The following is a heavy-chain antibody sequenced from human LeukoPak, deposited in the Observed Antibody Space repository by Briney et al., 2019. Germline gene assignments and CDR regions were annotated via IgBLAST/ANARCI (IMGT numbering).Heavy chain of an antibody. CDR2: IYSGGST. J-gene: IGHJ4*02. Sequence: GGSLRHFCAASGFTVSSKYMSWVRQARGKGLEWVSVIYSGGSTYYADSVKGRFTISRDNSKNTLYLQMNSLRAEDTAVYYCARDALGSSSWYDWGQGTLVTVSS. CDR3: ARDALGSSSWYD. V-gene: IGHV3-53*01. D-gene: IGHD6-13*01. CDR1: GFTVSSKY.